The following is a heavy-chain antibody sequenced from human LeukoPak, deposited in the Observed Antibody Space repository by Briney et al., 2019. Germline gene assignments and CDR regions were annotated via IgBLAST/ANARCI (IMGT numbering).Heavy chain of an antibody. D-gene: IGHD1-26*01. Sequence: PGGSLRLSCAASGFTFDGYAMHWVRQAPGKGLEWVSLISGDGGSTYYADSVKGRFTISRDNSKNSLYLQMNSLRTEDTALYYCARQVGARPYFDYWGQGTLVTVSS. CDR3: ARQVGARPYFDY. V-gene: IGHV3-43*02. CDR2: ISGDGGST. J-gene: IGHJ4*02. CDR1: GFTFDGYA.